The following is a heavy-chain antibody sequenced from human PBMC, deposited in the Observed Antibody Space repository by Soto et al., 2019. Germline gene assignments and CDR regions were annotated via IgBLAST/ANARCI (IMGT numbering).Heavy chain of an antibody. D-gene: IGHD3-10*01. CDR1: GGTFSSYA. J-gene: IGHJ6*02. CDR3: ARVRIYYGSGSYEYYYYYGMDV. Sequence: QVQLVQSGAEVKKPGSSVKVSCKASGGTFSSYAISWVRQAPGQGLEWMGGIIPIFGTANYAQKFQGRVTITAGESTSTAYMELSSLRSEDTAVYYCARVRIYYGSGSYEYYYYYGMDVWGQGTTVTVSS. CDR2: IIPIFGTA. V-gene: IGHV1-69*01.